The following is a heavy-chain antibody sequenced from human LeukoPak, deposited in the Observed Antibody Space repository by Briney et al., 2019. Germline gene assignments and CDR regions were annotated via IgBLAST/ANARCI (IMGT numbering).Heavy chain of an antibody. CDR2: INPSGGST. CDR3: ARGYCSSSTCDTPFDY. CDR1: GYTFTSYF. V-gene: IGHV1-46*01. D-gene: IGHD2-2*02. J-gene: IGHJ4*02. Sequence: GASVKVSCKATGYTFTSYFLHWVRQAPGQGLEWMGIINPSGGSTTYAQKFQGRVTMTRDLSTSTVYMELSSLRSEDTAIYYCARGYCSSSTCDTPFDYWGQGTLVTVSS.